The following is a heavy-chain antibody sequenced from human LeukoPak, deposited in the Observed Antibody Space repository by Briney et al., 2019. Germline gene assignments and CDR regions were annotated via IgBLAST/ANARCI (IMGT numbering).Heavy chain of an antibody. V-gene: IGHV3-7*01. CDR1: GGSISSGSYY. CDR2: IKQDGSEK. CDR3: ARQVLWAFDI. D-gene: IGHD4/OR15-4a*01. Sequence: ETLSLTCTVSGGSISSGSYYWSWVRQAPGKGLEWVANIKQDGSEKYYVDSVKGRFTISRDNAKNSLYLQMNSLRAEDTAVYYCARQVLWAFDIWGQGTMVTVSS. J-gene: IGHJ3*02.